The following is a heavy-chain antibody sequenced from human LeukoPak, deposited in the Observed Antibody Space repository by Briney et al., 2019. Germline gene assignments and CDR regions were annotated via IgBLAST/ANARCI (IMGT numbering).Heavy chain of an antibody. CDR2: INPNSGGT. D-gene: IGHD6-6*01. CDR3: ARVWQYSRSSGAFDI. V-gene: IGHV1-2*02. CDR1: GYSFTGYY. J-gene: IGHJ3*02. Sequence: ASVRVSRKASGYSFTGYYMYWVRQAPGQGLEWMGWINPNSGGTNYAQNFQGRVTMTRDTSISTAYMELSRLRSDDTALYYCARVWQYSRSSGAFDIWGEGTLVTASS.